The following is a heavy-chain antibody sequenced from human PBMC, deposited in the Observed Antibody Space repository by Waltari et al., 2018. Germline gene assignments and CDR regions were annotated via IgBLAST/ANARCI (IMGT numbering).Heavy chain of an antibody. V-gene: IGHV1-2*04. CDR2: INQNSGGT. CDR1: GYTFTGYY. D-gene: IGHD1-1*01. J-gene: IGHJ6*02. Sequence: QVQLVQSGAEVKKPGASVKVSCKASGYTFTGYYIHWVRQAPGQGLEWMGWINQNSGGTNDAQKFQDWVTMTRDTSIRTAYMDRSRLRSDDTAIYYCATAAGLYYYGMDVWGQGTTVTVSS. CDR3: ATAAGLYYYGMDV.